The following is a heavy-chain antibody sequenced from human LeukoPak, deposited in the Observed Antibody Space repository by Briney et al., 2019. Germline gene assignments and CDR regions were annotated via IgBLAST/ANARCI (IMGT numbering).Heavy chain of an antibody. CDR3: AKGSRITIFPPFDP. Sequence: GGSLRHSFAASGFTFSSDTMSGVRQDPGKGREKFTALSGSGGSNYYADSVRGRFTISRDNYKKMLYIQTNSLRSEDTAVYYCAKGSRITIFPPFDPWGQGTLVTVSS. D-gene: IGHD3-3*01. CDR2: LSGSGGSN. J-gene: IGHJ5*02. V-gene: IGHV3-23*01. CDR1: GFTFSSDT.